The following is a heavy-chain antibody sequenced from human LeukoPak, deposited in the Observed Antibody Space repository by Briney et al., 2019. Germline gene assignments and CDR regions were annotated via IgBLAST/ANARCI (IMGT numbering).Heavy chain of an antibody. CDR3: ARGVRWLQLSYFDY. J-gene: IGHJ4*02. V-gene: IGHV4-59*12. CDR2: VYYSGST. Sequence: SETLSLTRTVSGGSISNYYWTWIRQPPGKGLEWIAYVYYSGSTNYNPSLKSRVSISVDTSKNQFSLKLSSVTAADTAVYYCARGVRWLQLSYFDYWGQGTLVTVSS. D-gene: IGHD5-24*01. CDR1: GGSISNYY.